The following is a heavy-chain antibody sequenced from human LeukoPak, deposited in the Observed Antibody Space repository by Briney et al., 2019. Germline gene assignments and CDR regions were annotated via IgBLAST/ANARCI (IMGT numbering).Heavy chain of an antibody. CDR1: GFSVNTNY. D-gene: IGHD3-10*01. CDR2: IYSGGST. Sequence: PGGSLRLSCAASGFSVNTNYMSWVRQAPGKGLEWVSVIYSGGSTYYADSVKGRFTISRDNSKNTLYLQMNSLRAEDTAVYYCARDTEGWFGESYGMDVWGQGTTVTVSS. V-gene: IGHV3-53*01. J-gene: IGHJ6*02. CDR3: ARDTEGWFGESYGMDV.